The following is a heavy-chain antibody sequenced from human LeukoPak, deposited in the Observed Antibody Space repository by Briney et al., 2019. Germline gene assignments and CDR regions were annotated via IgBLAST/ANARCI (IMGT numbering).Heavy chain of an antibody. D-gene: IGHD3-22*01. CDR2: INPNSGGT. CDR1: GYTFTGYY. J-gene: IGHJ4*02. Sequence: GASVKVSCKASGYTFTGYYMHWVRQAPGQGLEWMGRINPNSGGTNYAQKFRGRVTMTRDTSISTAYMELSRLRSDDTAVYYCATTRRVVVREFDYWGQGTLVTVSS. V-gene: IGHV1-2*06. CDR3: ATTRRVVVREFDY.